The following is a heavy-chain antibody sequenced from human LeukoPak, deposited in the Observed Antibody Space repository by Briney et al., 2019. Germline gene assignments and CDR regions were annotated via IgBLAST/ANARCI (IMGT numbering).Heavy chain of an antibody. Sequence: NTSETLSLTCTVSGGSISSSNYYWGWIRQPPGKGLEWIGTIFCSGSTYYKPSLKSRVAISVDTSENQFSLKLSSVTAADTAVYYCARGRFWSGYYKDGMDVWGQGTTVTVSS. V-gene: IGHV4-39*01. D-gene: IGHD3-3*01. CDR3: ARGRFWSGYYKDGMDV. J-gene: IGHJ6*02. CDR1: GGSISSSNYY. CDR2: IFCSGST.